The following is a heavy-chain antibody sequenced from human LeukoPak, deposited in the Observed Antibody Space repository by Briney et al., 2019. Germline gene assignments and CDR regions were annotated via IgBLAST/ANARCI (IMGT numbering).Heavy chain of an antibody. D-gene: IGHD3-10*01. V-gene: IGHV3-74*01. CDR2: INVEGTTT. CDR3: TRGGEEPFDY. J-gene: IGHJ4*02. Sequence: GGSLRLSCAGSGFTFTRFWMHWVRQAPGKGLVWVSRINVEGTTTTYADSVEGRFSISRDKNTLYLQMKHLRVDDTAVYYWTRGGEEPFDYWGQGTLVTVSS. CDR1: GFTFTRFW.